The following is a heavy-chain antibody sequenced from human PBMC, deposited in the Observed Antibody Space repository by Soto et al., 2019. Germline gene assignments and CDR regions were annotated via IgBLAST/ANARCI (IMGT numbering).Heavy chain of an antibody. CDR3: AKTLEFYYYGMDV. CDR2: IYPGDSDT. CDR1: GYSFTSYW. V-gene: IGHV5-51*03. D-gene: IGHD3-10*01. J-gene: IGHJ6*02. Sequence: PGESLKISCKGSGYSFTSYWIGWVRQMPGKGLEWMGIIYPGDSDTRYSPSFQGQVTISADKSISTAYLQWSSLKASDTAMYYCAKTLEFYYYGMDVWGQGTTVTVSS.